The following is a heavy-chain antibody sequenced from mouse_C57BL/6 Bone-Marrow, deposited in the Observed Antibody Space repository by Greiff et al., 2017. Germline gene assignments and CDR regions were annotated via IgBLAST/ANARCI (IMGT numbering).Heavy chain of an antibody. Sequence: QVHVKQPGAELVKPGASVKLSCKASGYTFTSYWMQWVKQRPGQGLEWIGEIDPSDSYTNYNQKFKGKATLTVDTSSSTAYMQLSSLTSEDSAVYYCARKISCSRNWYFDVWGTGTTVTVSS. D-gene: IGHD1-1*01. CDR3: ARKISCSRNWYFDV. V-gene: IGHV1-50*01. CDR1: GYTFTSYW. CDR2: IDPSDSYT. J-gene: IGHJ1*03.